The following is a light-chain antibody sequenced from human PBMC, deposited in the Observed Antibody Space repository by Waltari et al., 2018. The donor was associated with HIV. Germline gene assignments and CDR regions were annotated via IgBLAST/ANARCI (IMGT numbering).Light chain of an antibody. J-gene: IGLJ2*01. CDR2: EVS. Sequence: QSALTQPASVSGSPGQSTTISCTGTSSAVGSYNLFSWYQQHPGKAPKLMIYEVSKRPSGVSNRFSGSKSGNTASLTISGLQAEDEADYYCCSYAGSSTLVFGGGTKLTVL. V-gene: IGLV2-23*02. CDR1: SSAVGSYNL. CDR3: CSYAGSSTLV.